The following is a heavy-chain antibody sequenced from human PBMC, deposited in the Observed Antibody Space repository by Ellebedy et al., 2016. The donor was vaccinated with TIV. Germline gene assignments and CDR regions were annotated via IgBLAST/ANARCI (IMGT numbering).Heavy chain of an antibody. Sequence: PGGSLRFSCRVSGSTFSNYGMSWVRQAPGKGREWVSTINWSGDDTYYADSVKGRFTISRDNTKNTLYLQMNSLRAEDTAVYYCAKYRQQLQNLLESLDYWGQGTLVTVSS. D-gene: IGHD6-13*01. CDR2: INWSGDDT. J-gene: IGHJ4*02. CDR1: GSTFSNYG. V-gene: IGHV3-23*01. CDR3: AKYRQQLQNLLESLDY.